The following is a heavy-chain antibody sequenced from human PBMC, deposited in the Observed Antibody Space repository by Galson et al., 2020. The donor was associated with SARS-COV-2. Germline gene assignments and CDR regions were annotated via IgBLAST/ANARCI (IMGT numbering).Heavy chain of an antibody. D-gene: IGHD1-1*01. CDR1: GFTFSSYG. Sequence: GGSLRLSCAASGFTFSSYGMHWVRQAPGKGLEWVAVISYDGSNKYYADSVKGRFTISRDNSKNTLYLQMNSLRAEDTAVYYCAKEVQLELDYWGQGTLVTVSS. CDR2: ISYDGSNK. CDR3: AKEVQLELDY. J-gene: IGHJ4*02. V-gene: IGHV3-30*18.